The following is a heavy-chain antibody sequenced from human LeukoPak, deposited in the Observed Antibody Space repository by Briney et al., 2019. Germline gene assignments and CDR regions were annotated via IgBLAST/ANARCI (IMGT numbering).Heavy chain of an antibody. D-gene: IGHD5-12*01. J-gene: IGHJ4*02. Sequence: ASVKVSCKASGYTFTSYYMHWVRQAPGQGLEWMGIINPSGGSTSYAQKFQGRVTMTRDMSTSTVYMELSNLRSEDTAVYYCARDAATIGKSFDYWGQGTLVTVSS. CDR3: ARDAATIGKSFDY. V-gene: IGHV1-46*01. CDR1: GYTFTSYY. CDR2: INPSGGST.